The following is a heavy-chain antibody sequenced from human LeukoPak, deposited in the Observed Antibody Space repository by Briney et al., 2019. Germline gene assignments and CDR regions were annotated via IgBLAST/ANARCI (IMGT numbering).Heavy chain of an antibody. J-gene: IGHJ3*01. CDR1: GYNFRDDY. CDR2: INPKSGAT. CDR3: ARDDASDPSASFDV. Sequence: ASVNVSCKASGYNFRDDYIYWMRQAPGQGLEWVGWINPKSGATNYAQKFRGRVTLTGDTSINTAYMELYSLRYDDTAVYYCARDDASDPSASFDVWGHGTVVTVS. V-gene: IGHV1-2*02. D-gene: IGHD1-26*01.